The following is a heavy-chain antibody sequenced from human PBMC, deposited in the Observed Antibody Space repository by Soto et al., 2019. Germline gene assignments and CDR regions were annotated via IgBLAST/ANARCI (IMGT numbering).Heavy chain of an antibody. J-gene: IGHJ6*02. CDR1: GGSFTSFI. V-gene: IGHV1-69*02. CDR3: AKSPILGSATPSYYGMVV. Sequence: QVQLVQSGAEVKKPGSSVKVSCKASGGSFTSFIVTWVRQAPGQGLEWMGRIIPVLDVEYYAQKFQGRLTITADKSTNTVFVELRSLRSEDTAVYYCAKSPILGSATPSYYGMVVWGLGTTVTGSS. CDR2: IIPVLDVE. D-gene: IGHD2-15*01.